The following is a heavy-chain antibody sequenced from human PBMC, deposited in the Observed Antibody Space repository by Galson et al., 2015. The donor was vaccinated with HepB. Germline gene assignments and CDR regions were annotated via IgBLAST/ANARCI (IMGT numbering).Heavy chain of an antibody. CDR1: GDSISSTNW. V-gene: IGHV4-4*02. J-gene: IGHJ6*02. CDR3: ARVRSGGYYSYGMDV. D-gene: IGHD1-26*01. Sequence: ETLSLTCAVSGDSISSTNWWSWVRQPPGKGLEWIGEIYHSGSTNYNPSLKSRVTISVDKSKNQFSLKLSSVTAADTAVYYCARVRSGGYYSYGMDVWGQGTTVTVSS. CDR2: IYHSGST.